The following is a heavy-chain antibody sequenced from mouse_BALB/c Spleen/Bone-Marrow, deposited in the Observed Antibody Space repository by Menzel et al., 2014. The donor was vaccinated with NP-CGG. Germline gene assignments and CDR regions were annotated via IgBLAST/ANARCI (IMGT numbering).Heavy chain of an antibody. CDR2: IYPGNVNT. CDR1: GYTFTSYY. CDR3: AREGNPYAMDY. Sequence: VQLQQSGPGLVKPGASVRISCKASGYTFTSYYIHWVKQRPGQGLEWIGWIYPGNVNTKYNEKFKGKATLTADKSSSTAYMQLSSLTSEDSAVYFCAREGNPYAMDYWGQGTSVTVSS. V-gene: IGHV1S56*01. J-gene: IGHJ4*01. D-gene: IGHD2-1*01.